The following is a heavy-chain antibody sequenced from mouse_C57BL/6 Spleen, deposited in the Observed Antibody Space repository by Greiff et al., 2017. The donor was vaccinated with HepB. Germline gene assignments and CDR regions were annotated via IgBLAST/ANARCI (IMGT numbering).Heavy chain of an antibody. V-gene: IGHV1-50*01. CDR1: GYTFTSYW. Sequence: QVQLQQPGAELMKPGASVKLSCKASGYTFTSYWMQWVKQRPGQGLEWIGEIDPSDSYTNYNQKFKGKATLTVDTSSSTAYMQLSSLTSEDSAVYYCARDTTVVEGFAYWGQGTLVTVSA. CDR3: ARDTTVVEGFAY. CDR2: IDPSDSYT. J-gene: IGHJ3*01. D-gene: IGHD1-1*01.